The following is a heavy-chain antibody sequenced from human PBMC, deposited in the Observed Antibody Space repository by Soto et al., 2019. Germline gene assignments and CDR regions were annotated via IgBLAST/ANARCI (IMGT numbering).Heavy chain of an antibody. D-gene: IGHD6-19*01. V-gene: IGHV1-2*02. CDR3: ARDQSPSSGWPGMDV. J-gene: IGHJ6*02. CDR2: INPNSGGT. CDR1: GYTFTDYY. Sequence: ASVKVSYKASGYTFTDYYMHWVRQAPGQGLEWMGWINPNSGGTNYAQKFQGRVTMTRDTSISTAYMELNRLRSDDTAVYYCARDQSPSSGWPGMDVWGQGTTVTVSS.